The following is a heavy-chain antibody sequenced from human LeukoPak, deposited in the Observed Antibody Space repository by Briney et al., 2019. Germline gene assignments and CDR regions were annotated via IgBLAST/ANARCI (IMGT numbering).Heavy chain of an antibody. J-gene: IGHJ3*02. D-gene: IGHD6-19*01. CDR2: IYYSGST. CDR1: GGSISSYY. V-gene: IGHV4-59*08. Sequence: SETLSLTCTVSGGSISSYYWSWIRQPPGEGLEWIGYIYYSGSTNYNPSLKSRVTISVDTSKNQFSLKLSSVTAADTAVYYCARRIAVAGYNDAFDIWGQGTMVTVSS. CDR3: ARRIAVAGYNDAFDI.